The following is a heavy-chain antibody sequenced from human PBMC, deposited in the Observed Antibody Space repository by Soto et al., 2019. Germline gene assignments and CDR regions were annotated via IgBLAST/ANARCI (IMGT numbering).Heavy chain of an antibody. Sequence: SVKVSCKDSGGTSRNYVISWVRQAPGQGLEWMGGIIPIFGTPTYAQKFQGRVTITADDSTSAAYMELRSLRSDDTAVYYCARDRRRDIVVVVAATKFDPWGQGTLVTVSS. V-gene: IGHV1-69*13. D-gene: IGHD2-15*01. CDR3: ARDRRRDIVVVVAATKFDP. J-gene: IGHJ5*02. CDR2: IIPIFGTP. CDR1: GGTSRNYV.